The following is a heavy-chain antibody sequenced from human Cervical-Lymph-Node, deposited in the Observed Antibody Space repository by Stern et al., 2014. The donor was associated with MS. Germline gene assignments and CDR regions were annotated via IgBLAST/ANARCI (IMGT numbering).Heavy chain of an antibody. Sequence: VQLVQSGAELTKPGSSVQVSCTTSGGIFIRSTITWVRQVPGQGLEWMGDISPGLDSVDYAQEFQGRFTLTADDSTNTVYMELTSLQSGDTAMYYCARDGFDSGSALAFWGQGTLVTVSS. CDR3: ARDGFDSGSALAF. V-gene: IGHV1-69*16. CDR2: ISPGLDSV. J-gene: IGHJ4*02. CDR1: GGIFIRST. D-gene: IGHD6-19*01.